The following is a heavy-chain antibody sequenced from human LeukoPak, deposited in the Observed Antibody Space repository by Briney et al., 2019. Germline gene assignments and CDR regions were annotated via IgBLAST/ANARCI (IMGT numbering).Heavy chain of an antibody. CDR1: GGTFSSYA. CDR3: ARRRHYYGSSGYYLDY. D-gene: IGHD3-22*01. Sequence: SVKVSCKASGGTFSSYAISWVRQAPGQGLEWMGGIIPIFGTANYAQKFQGRVTITADESTSTAYMELSSLRSEDTAVYYCARRRHYYGSSGYYLDYWGQGTLVTVSS. CDR2: IIPIFGTA. V-gene: IGHV1-69*13. J-gene: IGHJ4*02.